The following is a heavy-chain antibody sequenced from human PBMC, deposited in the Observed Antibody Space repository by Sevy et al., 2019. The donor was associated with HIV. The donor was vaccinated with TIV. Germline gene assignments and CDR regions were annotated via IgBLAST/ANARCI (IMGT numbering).Heavy chain of an antibody. CDR3: TRDKTILEGRYGMDV. CDR2: IFSSSSWI. J-gene: IGHJ6*02. CDR1: GFIFNDYN. V-gene: IGHV3-21*01. Sequence: GGSLRLSCAASGFIFNDYNMNWVRQAPGKGLEWVSFIFSSSSWIYYADSVKGRFNISRDNTKNSLYLQMNSLRAEDTAVYYCTRDKTILEGRYGMDVWGQGTTVTVSS. D-gene: IGHD3-3*01.